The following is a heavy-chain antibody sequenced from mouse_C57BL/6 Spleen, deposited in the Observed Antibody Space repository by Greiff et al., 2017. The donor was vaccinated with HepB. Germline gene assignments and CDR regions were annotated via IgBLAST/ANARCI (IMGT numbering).Heavy chain of an antibody. J-gene: IGHJ3*01. Sequence: QVQLKESGPELVKPGASVKISCKASGYAFSSSWMNWVKQRPGKGLEWIGRIYPGDGDTNYNGKFKGKATLTADKSSSTAYMQLSSLTSEDSAVYFCVDSSGGFAYWGQGTLVTVSA. CDR1: GYAFSSSW. CDR2: IYPGDGDT. D-gene: IGHD3-2*02. V-gene: IGHV1-82*01. CDR3: VDSSGGFAY.